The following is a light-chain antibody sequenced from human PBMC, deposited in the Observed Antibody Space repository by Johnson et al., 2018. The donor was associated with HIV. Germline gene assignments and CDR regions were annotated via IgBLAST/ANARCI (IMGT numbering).Light chain of an antibody. CDR1: SSNIGNNF. CDR2: ENN. V-gene: IGLV1-51*02. Sequence: QPVLTQPPSVSAAPGQKVTISCSGSSSNIGNNFVSWYQQLPGAAPKLLIYENNKRPSGIPDRFSGSKSGTSATLGITGLQTGDEADYYCGTWDGSGGGLGTWTKVTFL. J-gene: IGLJ1*01. CDR3: GTWDGSGGG.